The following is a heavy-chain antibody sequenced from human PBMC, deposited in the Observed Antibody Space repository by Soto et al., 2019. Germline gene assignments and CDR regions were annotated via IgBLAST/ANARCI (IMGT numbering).Heavy chain of an antibody. V-gene: IGHV4-59*08. CDR1: GGSISAYY. J-gene: IGHJ5*01. Sequence: QVQLKESGPGLVKPSETLSLTCTVSGGSISAYYWSWIRQTPGKGLEWIGYIYYSVSTKYNPSLTGRPSISLDTPENHVSLKLSSVTAADTAVYSCARHGAQGPALQFYSLGHGTLVTVSS. D-gene: IGHD3-3*01. CDR3: ARHGAQGPALQFYS. CDR2: IYYSVST.